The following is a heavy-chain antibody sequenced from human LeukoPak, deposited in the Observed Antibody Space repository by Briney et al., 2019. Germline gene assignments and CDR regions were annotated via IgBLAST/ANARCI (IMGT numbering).Heavy chain of an antibody. V-gene: IGHV3-7*05. D-gene: IGHD3-16*01. CDR3: VRSHYGTFDAFDI. CDR2: IRQDGSEK. Sequence: PGGSLRLSCAASGFTFSGYWMSWVRQAPGKGLEWVANIRQDGSEKFYVDSVKGRFTISRDNAKNSLYLQMNTLRAEDTAVCYCVRSHYGTFDAFDIWGQGTMVTVSS. CDR1: GFTFSGYW. J-gene: IGHJ3*02.